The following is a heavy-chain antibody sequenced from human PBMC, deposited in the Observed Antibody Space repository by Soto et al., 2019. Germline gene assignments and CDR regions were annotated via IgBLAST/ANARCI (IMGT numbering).Heavy chain of an antibody. V-gene: IGHV3-21*01. J-gene: IGHJ4*02. CDR1: GFTFSSYS. CDR3: ARDPRSGWYYFDY. D-gene: IGHD6-19*01. CDR2: ISSSSSYI. Sequence: PGGSLRLSCAASGFTFSSYSMNWVRQAPGKGLEWVSSISSSSSYIYYADSVKGRFTISRDNAKNSLYLQMNSLRAEDTAVYYCARDPRSGWYYFDYWCQGTLATVFS.